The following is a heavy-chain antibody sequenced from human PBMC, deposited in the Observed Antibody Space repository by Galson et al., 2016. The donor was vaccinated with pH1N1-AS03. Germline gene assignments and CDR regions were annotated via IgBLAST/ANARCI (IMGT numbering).Heavy chain of an antibody. CDR3: VKETSRGAPGGDH. V-gene: IGHV3-30*02. Sequence: LRLSCAASGFTFSTYGMHWVRQAPGKGLEWVAFIQYDGSYTKDADSVRGRFTISRDNSKNTLYLQMNSLRPEDTAFYYCVKETSRGAPGGDHWGQGTLVTVSS. D-gene: IGHD3-16*01. CDR2: IQYDGSYT. J-gene: IGHJ4*02. CDR1: GFTFSTYG.